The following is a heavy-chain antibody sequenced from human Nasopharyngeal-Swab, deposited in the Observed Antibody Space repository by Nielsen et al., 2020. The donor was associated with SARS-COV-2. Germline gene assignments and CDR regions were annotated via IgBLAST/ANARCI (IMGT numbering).Heavy chain of an antibody. CDR3: ARATMIVVVIGAFDI. Sequence: GQAAGKGLERSGDIYYSGSTYYNPSLKSRVTISVDTSKNQISLKLSSVTAADTAVYYCARATMIVVVIGAFDIWGQGTMVTVSS. D-gene: IGHD3-22*01. J-gene: IGHJ3*02. V-gene: IGHV4-31*02. CDR2: IYYSGST.